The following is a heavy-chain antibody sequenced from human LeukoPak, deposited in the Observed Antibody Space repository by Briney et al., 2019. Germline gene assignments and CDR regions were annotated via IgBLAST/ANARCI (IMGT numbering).Heavy chain of an antibody. Sequence: GGSLRLSCAASGFTVSSDYMSWVRQPPGKGLEWVSVIYSGGSTNYADSVKGRFTISRDNSKNTLYLQMNSLRAEDTAVYYCAKDLIVSGTATILDYWGQGTLVTVSS. CDR1: GFTVSSDY. CDR2: IYSGGST. CDR3: AKDLIVSGTATILDY. J-gene: IGHJ4*02. D-gene: IGHD5-24*01. V-gene: IGHV3-53*05.